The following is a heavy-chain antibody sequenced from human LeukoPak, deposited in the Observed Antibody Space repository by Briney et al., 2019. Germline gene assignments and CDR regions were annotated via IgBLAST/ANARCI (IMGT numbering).Heavy chain of an antibody. Sequence: GGSLRLSCAASGFAFASFALSWVRQAPGKGLEWVSTIIGSGGNTYYADSVKGRFTISRDNSKNTLYLQMNSLRAEDTAVYYCAKDVTMIVVGAFDIWGQGTMVTVSS. CDR1: GFAFASFA. J-gene: IGHJ3*02. V-gene: IGHV3-23*01. CDR3: AKDVTMIVVGAFDI. CDR2: IIGSGGNT. D-gene: IGHD3-22*01.